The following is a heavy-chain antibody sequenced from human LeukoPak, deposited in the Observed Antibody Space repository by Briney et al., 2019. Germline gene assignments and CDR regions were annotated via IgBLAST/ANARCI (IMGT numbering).Heavy chain of an antibody. D-gene: IGHD5-18*01. CDR3: ARIGRTWIQLWFDAFDI. V-gene: IGHV1-69*05. CDR2: IIPIFGTA. Sequence: SVKVSCKASVGTFSSYAISWVRQAPGQGLEWMGGIIPIFGTANYAQKFQGIVTITTDESTSTAYMELSSLRSEDTAVYYCARIGRTWIQLWFDAFDIWGQGTMVTVSS. J-gene: IGHJ3*02. CDR1: VGTFSSYA.